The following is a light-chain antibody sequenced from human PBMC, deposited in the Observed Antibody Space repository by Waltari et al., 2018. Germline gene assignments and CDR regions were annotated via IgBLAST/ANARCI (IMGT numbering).Light chain of an antibody. CDR2: EVN. Sequence: QSALTQPHSVSASPGQSITISCSGTSSDVGSYNLVSWFQQYPDKAPKLIIFEVNKRPSGVSNRFSGSKSGNTASLTISGLQAEDEADYYCCSYAGSGIYVFGTGAKVTVL. V-gene: IGLV2-23*02. CDR1: SSDVGSYNL. CDR3: CSYAGSGIYV. J-gene: IGLJ1*01.